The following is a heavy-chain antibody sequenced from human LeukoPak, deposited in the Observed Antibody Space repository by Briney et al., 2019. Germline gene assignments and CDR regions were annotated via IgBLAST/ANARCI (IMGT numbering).Heavy chain of an antibody. CDR3: AKGAGWELPLDY. D-gene: IGHD1-26*01. J-gene: IGHJ4*02. CDR2: ISGSGGRT. Sequence: GGSLRLSCAASGFTFSSYAMSWVRQAPGKGLEWVSAISGSGGRTYYADSVKGRFTISRDNSMDTLYLQMNSLRADDTAVYYCAKGAGWELPLDYWGQGTLVTVSS. V-gene: IGHV3-23*01. CDR1: GFTFSSYA.